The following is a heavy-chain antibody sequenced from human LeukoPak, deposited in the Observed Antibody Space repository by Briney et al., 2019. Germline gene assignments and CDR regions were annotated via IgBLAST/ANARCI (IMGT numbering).Heavy chain of an antibody. CDR2: INPSGSST. CDR1: GYTFTSYY. D-gene: IGHD3-10*01. V-gene: IGHV1-46*01. CDR3: ATAGKGMVRGVIITSGFPL. J-gene: IGHJ4*02. Sequence: ASVKVSCKASGYTFTSYYMHWVRQAPGQGLEWMGIINPSGSSTSNAQKFQGRVTMTRDTSTSTVYMELSSLRSEDTAVYYCATAGKGMVRGVIITSGFPLWGQGTLVTVSS.